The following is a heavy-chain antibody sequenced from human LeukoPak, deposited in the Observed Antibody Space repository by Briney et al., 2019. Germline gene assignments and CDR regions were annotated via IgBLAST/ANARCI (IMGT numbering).Heavy chain of an antibody. CDR2: IFYSGST. V-gene: IGHV4-38-2*02. D-gene: IGHD3-22*01. J-gene: IGHJ3*02. CDR1: GYSISSGYY. Sequence: KTSETLSLTCTVSGYSISSGYYWGWIRQPPGKGLEWIGNIFYSGSTYYSPSLKSRVTISVDTSKNQFSLKLSSVTAADTAVYYCASTSGYYAFDIWGQGTMVTVSS. CDR3: ASTSGYYAFDI.